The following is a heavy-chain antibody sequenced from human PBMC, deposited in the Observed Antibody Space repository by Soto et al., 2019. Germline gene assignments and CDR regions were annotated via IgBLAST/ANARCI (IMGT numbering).Heavy chain of an antibody. Sequence: ASVKVSCKASGFSFTGYYIHWLRQAPGQGLEWMGWINAHSGGTEYAQKFQGRVTLTRDTSIATAYLTLTSLTSDDTALYYCAKDLTRQPDYWLEPWGQGTQVIVS. CDR2: INAHSGGT. D-gene: IGHD5-12*01. CDR3: AKDLTRQPDYWLEP. V-gene: IGHV1-2*02. J-gene: IGHJ5*02. CDR1: GFSFTGYY.